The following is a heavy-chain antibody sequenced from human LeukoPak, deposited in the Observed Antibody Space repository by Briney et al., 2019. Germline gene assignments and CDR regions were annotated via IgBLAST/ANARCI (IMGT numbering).Heavy chain of an antibody. Sequence: PGGSLRLSCAASGFTFSSYSMNWVRQAPGKGLEWVSSICSSSSYIYYADSVKGRFTISRDNAKNSLYLQMNSLRAEDTAVYYCARVGLWFGELLPCAFDIWGQGTMVTVSS. J-gene: IGHJ3*02. V-gene: IGHV3-21*01. CDR2: ICSSSSYI. CDR3: ARVGLWFGELLPCAFDI. CDR1: GFTFSSYS. D-gene: IGHD3-10*01.